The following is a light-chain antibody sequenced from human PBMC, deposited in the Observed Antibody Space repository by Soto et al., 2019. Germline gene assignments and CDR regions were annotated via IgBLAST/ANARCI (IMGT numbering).Light chain of an antibody. CDR1: SRDVGGYNY. Sequence: QSALTQPASVSGSPGQSITISCTGTSRDVGGYNYVSWYHQHPGKAPKLMIYEVSNRPSGVSNRFSGSKSGKTASLTISGLQAEDEGDYYCSSYTGSSTLXXGGGTXLTVL. J-gene: IGLJ2*01. CDR3: SSYTGSSTLX. CDR2: EVS. V-gene: IGLV2-14*01.